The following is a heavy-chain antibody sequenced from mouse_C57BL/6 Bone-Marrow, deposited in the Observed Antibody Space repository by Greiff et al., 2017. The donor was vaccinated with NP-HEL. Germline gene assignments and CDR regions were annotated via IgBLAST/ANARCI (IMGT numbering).Heavy chain of an antibody. D-gene: IGHD2-4*01. CDR1: GFTFSDFG. CDR3: ARRGDYDGYYFDY. CDR2: ISSGSSTI. J-gene: IGHJ2*01. Sequence: EVHLVESGGGLVKPGGSLKLSCAASGFTFSDFGMHWVRQAPEKGLEWVAYISSGSSTIYYAVTVTGRFTISRDNAKNTLFLQMTSLRSEDTAMYYCARRGDYDGYYFDYWGQGTTLTVSS. V-gene: IGHV5-17*01.